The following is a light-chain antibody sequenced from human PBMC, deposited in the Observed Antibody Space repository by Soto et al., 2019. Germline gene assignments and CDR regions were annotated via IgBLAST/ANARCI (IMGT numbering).Light chain of an antibody. CDR1: QSISGN. CDR2: DAS. J-gene: IGKJ1*01. Sequence: EIVMTQSPGTLSVSPGERATLSCRASQSISGNLVWYQQKPGQAPRLLIYDASNRATGIPARFSGSGSGTDFTLTISSLEPEDFAVYYCQQRSNWPRTFGQGTKVDIK. CDR3: QQRSNWPRT. V-gene: IGKV3-11*01.